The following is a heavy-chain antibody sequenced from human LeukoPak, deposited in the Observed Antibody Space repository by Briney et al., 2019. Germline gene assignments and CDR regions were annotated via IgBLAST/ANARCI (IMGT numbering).Heavy chain of an antibody. CDR3: TRYNNDHFDY. CDR1: GFTFGGYG. CDR2: IAYDGSRV. J-gene: IGHJ4*02. Sequence: QAGGSLRLSCAGAGFTFGGYGMHSFRQTPGKGLEWVAVIAYDGSRVFYADSVKGRFTISRDNSKNTMSVQMDDLRAEDTAVYYCTRYNNDHFDYWGQGTLVTVSS. D-gene: IGHD1-14*01. V-gene: IGHV3-33*01.